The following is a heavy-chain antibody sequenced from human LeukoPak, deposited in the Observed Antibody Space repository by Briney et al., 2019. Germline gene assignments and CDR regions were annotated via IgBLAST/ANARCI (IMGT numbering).Heavy chain of an antibody. J-gene: IGHJ3*02. CDR3: ARVEPGVGATTDAFDI. Sequence: ASVKVSCKASGYTFTSYGISWVRQAPGQGLEWMGWISAYNGNTNYAQKLQGRVTMTTDTSTSTAYMELRSLRSDDTAVYYCARVEPGVGATTDAFDIWGQGTMVTVSS. CDR1: GYTFTSYG. D-gene: IGHD1-26*01. V-gene: IGHV1-18*01. CDR2: ISAYNGNT.